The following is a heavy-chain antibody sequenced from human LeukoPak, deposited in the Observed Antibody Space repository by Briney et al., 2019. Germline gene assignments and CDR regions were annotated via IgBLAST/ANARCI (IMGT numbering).Heavy chain of an antibody. CDR1: GGSFSGYY. V-gene: IGHV4-34*01. Sequence: SETLSLTCAVYGGSFSGYYWSWIRQPPGKGLEWIGEINHSGSTNYNPSLKSRVTISVDTSKNQFSLKLSSVTAADTAVYYCARGDILTSYFREFGFFDYWGQGTLVTVSS. D-gene: IGHD3-9*01. J-gene: IGHJ4*02. CDR3: ARGDILTSYFREFGFFDY. CDR2: INHSGST.